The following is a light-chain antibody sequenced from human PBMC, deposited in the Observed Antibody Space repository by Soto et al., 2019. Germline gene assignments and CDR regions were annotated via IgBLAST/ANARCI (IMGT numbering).Light chain of an antibody. V-gene: IGKV1-5*03. Sequence: DTQMTQSPSTLSASVGDRVAITCRASQSISSWLAWYLQKPGKAPKLLIYKASTLESGVPSRFSGSGSGTEFTLTISGLQPDDFATYYCQQYDTFPRTFGQGTKVEIK. CDR3: QQYDTFPRT. CDR1: QSISSW. J-gene: IGKJ1*01. CDR2: KAS.